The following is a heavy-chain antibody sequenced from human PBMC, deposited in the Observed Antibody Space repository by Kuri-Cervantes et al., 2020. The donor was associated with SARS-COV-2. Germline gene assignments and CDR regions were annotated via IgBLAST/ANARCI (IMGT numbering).Heavy chain of an antibody. CDR2: INHSGST. J-gene: IGHJ6*02. CDR3: ARLGWYYYYGMDV. V-gene: IGHV4-38-2*01. CDR1: GYSISSGYY. Sequence: GSLRLSCAVSGYSISSGYYWGWIRQPPGKGLEWIGSINHSGSTNYNPSLKSRVTISVDTSKNQFSLKLSSVTAADTAVYYCARLGWYYYYGMDVWGQGTTVTVSS.